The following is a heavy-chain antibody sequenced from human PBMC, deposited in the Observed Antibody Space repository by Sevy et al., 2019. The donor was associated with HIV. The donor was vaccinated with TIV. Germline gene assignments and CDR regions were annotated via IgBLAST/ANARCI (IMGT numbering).Heavy chain of an antibody. CDR2: IKPDGSDK. Sequence: GWSLRLSCAASGFSFSAYWMNWVRQAPGKGLEWVANIKPDGSDKHYVDSAEGRFTISRDNAKNSLYLQMNSLRVEDTAMYYCAQETFGRFDSWGQGTLVTVSS. D-gene: IGHD1-26*01. V-gene: IGHV3-7*01. CDR3: AQETFGRFDS. J-gene: IGHJ4*02. CDR1: GFSFSAYW.